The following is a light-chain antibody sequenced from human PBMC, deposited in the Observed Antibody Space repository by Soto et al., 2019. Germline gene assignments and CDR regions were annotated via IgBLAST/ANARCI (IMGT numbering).Light chain of an antibody. Sequence: AIQMTQSPSSLSASVGDRVTLTCRASQGITNDLGWYQQKPGTAPKLLIYAASSLQSGVPSRFSGSGSGTDFTPTISSLQPEDFATYYCLQDYNYPWTFGQGTKVDIK. CDR2: AAS. J-gene: IGKJ1*01. V-gene: IGKV1-6*01. CDR3: LQDYNYPWT. CDR1: QGITND.